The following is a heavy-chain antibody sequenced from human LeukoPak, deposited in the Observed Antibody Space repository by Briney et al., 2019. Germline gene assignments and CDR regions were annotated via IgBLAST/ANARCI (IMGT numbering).Heavy chain of an antibody. V-gene: IGHV4-39*07. Sequence: SETLSLTCTVSGGSITSSSYYWGWIRQPPGKGLEWIGSIYYSGSTHYSPSLKSRVTISVDMSKNQFSLKLSSVTAADTAIYYCARDASKIQLWPLWGQGTLVTVSS. CDR3: ARDASKIQLWPL. J-gene: IGHJ4*02. D-gene: IGHD5-18*01. CDR1: GGSITSSSYY. CDR2: IYYSGST.